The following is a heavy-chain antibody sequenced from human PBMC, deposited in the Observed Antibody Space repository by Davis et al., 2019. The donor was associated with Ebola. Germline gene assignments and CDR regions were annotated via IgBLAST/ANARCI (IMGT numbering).Heavy chain of an antibody. CDR3: ARATFSMTTVTTPLGY. D-gene: IGHD4-17*01. Sequence: PGGSLRLSCAASGFIFSKFAMSWVRQAPGKGLEWVSITSVDGTSYADSVKGRFTIARDNSRNTLYLQMNSLRAEDTAVYYCARATFSMTTVTTPLGYWGQGTLVTVSS. J-gene: IGHJ4*02. CDR2: TSVDGT. CDR1: GFIFSKFA. V-gene: IGHV3-23*01.